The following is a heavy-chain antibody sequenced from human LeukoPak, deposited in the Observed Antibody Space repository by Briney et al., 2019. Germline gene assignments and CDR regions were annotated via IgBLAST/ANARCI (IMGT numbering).Heavy chain of an antibody. D-gene: IGHD5-18*01. CDR2: IYSGGST. CDR3: ARDDLSYGYDY. J-gene: IGHJ4*02. Sequence: PGGSLRLSRAASGFTVSSNYMSWVRQAPGKGLEWVSVIYSGGSTYYADSVKGRFTISRDNSKNTLYLQMNSLRAEDTAVYYCARDDLSYGYDYWGQGTLVTVSS. V-gene: IGHV3-66*01. CDR1: GFTVSSNY.